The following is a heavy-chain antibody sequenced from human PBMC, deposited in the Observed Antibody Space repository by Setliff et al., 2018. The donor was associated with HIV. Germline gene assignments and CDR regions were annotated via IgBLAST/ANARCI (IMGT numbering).Heavy chain of an antibody. D-gene: IGHD2-2*01. J-gene: IGHJ4*02. Sequence: ASVKVSCKASGYSFTGYYVNWVRQAPGQGLEWMGRINPKSGATNLAQKFQGRVTLTRNTSVTTVYMELTSLRSDDTAVYYCARKDGVGYCDSNSCYGIGPIDFWGQGSLVTVSS. CDR1: GYSFTGYY. CDR2: INPKSGAT. V-gene: IGHV1-2*06. CDR3: ARKDGVGYCDSNSCYGIGPIDF.